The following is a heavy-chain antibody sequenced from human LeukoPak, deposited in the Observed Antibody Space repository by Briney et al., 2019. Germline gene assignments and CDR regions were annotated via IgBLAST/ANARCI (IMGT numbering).Heavy chain of an antibody. Sequence: GASVKVSCKASGYTFSSYGISWVRQAPGQGLEWMGWINPNSGGTNYAQKFQGRVTMTRDTSISTAYMELSRLRSDDTAVYYCARDVRIVGATPIDYWGQGTLVTVSS. V-gene: IGHV1-2*02. CDR3: ARDVRIVGATPIDY. CDR1: GYTFSSYG. CDR2: INPNSGGT. D-gene: IGHD1-26*01. J-gene: IGHJ4*02.